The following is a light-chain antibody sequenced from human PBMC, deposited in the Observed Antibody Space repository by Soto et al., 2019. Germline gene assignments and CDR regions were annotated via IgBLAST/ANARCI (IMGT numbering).Light chain of an antibody. J-gene: IGLJ3*02. V-gene: IGLV4-69*01. CDR2: LNSDGSH. CDR3: QTWVTGPPWV. Sequence: QPVLTRSPSASASLGASVKLTCTLSSGHSTYAIAWHQQQPEKGPRYLMKLNSDGSHSKGDGIPDRFSGSSSGAERYLTISSLQSEDEADYYCQTWVTGPPWVFGGGTKVTVL. CDR1: SGHSTYA.